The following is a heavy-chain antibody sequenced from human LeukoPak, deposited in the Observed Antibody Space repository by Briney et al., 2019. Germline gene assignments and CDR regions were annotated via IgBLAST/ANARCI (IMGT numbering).Heavy chain of an antibody. D-gene: IGHD6-13*01. CDR1: GGTFSSYA. J-gene: IGHJ3*02. Sequence: SVKVSCKASGGTFSSYAISWVRQAPGQELEWVGGIIPIFGTANYAQKFQGRVTITADESTSTAYMELSSLRSEDTAVYYCAGPSPSSSWYHRAFDIWGQGTMVTVSS. CDR2: IIPIFGTA. CDR3: AGPSPSSSWYHRAFDI. V-gene: IGHV1-69*13.